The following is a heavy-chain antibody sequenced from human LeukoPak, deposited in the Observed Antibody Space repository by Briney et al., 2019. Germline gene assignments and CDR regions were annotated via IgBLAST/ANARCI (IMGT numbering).Heavy chain of an antibody. Sequence: QPGGSLRLSCAASGFTFSSYGMHWVRQAPGKGLEWVAVIWYDGSNKYYADSVKGRFTISRDNSKNTLYLQMNSLRAEDTAVYYCARDRRFGELFGYYFDYWGRGTLVTVSS. V-gene: IGHV3-33*01. CDR1: GFTFSSYG. D-gene: IGHD3-10*01. J-gene: IGHJ4*02. CDR2: IWYDGSNK. CDR3: ARDRRFGELFGYYFDY.